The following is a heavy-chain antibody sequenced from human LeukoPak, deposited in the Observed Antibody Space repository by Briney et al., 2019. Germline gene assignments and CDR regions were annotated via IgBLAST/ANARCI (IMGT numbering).Heavy chain of an antibody. D-gene: IGHD2-15*01. J-gene: IGHJ4*02. CDR1: GFTFSSYS. Sequence: GALRLSCAASGFTFSSYSMNWVRQAPGKGLEWVSYISSSSNTIYYADSVKGRFTISRDNAKNSLYLQMNSLRDEDTAVYYCARVVTRGLLKRDKYYFDYWGQGTLVTVSS. CDR2: ISSSSNTI. CDR3: ARVVTRGLLKRDKYYFDY. V-gene: IGHV3-48*02.